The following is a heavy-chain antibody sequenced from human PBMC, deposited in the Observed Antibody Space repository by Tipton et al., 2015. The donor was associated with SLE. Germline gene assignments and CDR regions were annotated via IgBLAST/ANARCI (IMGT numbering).Heavy chain of an antibody. CDR1: GFTFSSYS. V-gene: IGHV3-30*03. Sequence: SLRLSCAASGFTFSSYSMNWVRQAPGKGLEWVAVISYDGSNKYYADSVKGRFTISRDNAKNTLYLQMNSLRAEDTAVYYCARGGGGYYDSSGYYYYYWGQGTLVTVSS. D-gene: IGHD3-22*01. CDR3: ARGGGGYYDSSGYYYYY. J-gene: IGHJ4*02. CDR2: ISYDGSNK.